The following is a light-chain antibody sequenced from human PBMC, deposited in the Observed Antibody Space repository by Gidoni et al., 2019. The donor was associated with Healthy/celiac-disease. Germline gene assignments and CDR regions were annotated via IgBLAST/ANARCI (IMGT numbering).Light chain of an antibody. Sequence: DIAMTQSPATLSVCTGESSTLSCRASQSVSSNLAWYRQKPGQAPRLLIYGASTRATGIPARFSGSGSGTAFTLTISSLQSEDFAFYYCQQYNNWPPLFGGGTKVEIK. CDR2: GAS. V-gene: IGKV3-15*01. J-gene: IGKJ4*01. CDR3: QQYNNWPPL. CDR1: QSVSSN.